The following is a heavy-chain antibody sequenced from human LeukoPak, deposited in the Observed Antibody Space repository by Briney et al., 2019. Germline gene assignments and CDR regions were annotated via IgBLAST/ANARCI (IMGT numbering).Heavy chain of an antibody. CDR3: VRLGGSYFRHGYYFYYMDV. CDR2: IYLGGRT. V-gene: IGHV4-39*01. CDR1: GGSLTDSSFF. Sequence: PSETLSLTCTVSGGSLTDSSFFWGWIRQSPGAGLEWIGKIYLGGRTNYDPSLRNRVTISVDTSKNQFSLRLTSVTAADRAVYYCVRLGGSYFRHGYYFYYMDVWGKGTTVTVSS. J-gene: IGHJ6*03. D-gene: IGHD1-26*01.